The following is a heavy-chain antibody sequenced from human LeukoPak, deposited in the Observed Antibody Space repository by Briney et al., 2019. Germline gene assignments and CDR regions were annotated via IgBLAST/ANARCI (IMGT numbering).Heavy chain of an antibody. CDR1: GFTFSSYG. J-gene: IGHJ3*02. D-gene: IGHD3-10*01. V-gene: IGHV3-23*01. CDR2: ISGSGGSA. CDR3: AKDHSYYYGSGSYFVPSVGDI. Sequence: GGSLRLSCAASGFTFSSYGMSWVRQAPGKGLEWVSAISGSGGSAYYADSVKGRFTISRDNSKNTLYLQMNSLRAEDTAVYYCAKDHSYYYGSGSYFVPSVGDIWGQGTMVTVSS.